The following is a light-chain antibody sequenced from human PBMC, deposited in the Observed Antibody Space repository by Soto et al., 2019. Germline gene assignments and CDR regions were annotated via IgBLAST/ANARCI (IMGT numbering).Light chain of an antibody. V-gene: IGLV3-21*02. CDR2: DDS. CDR3: QVWDSGSAHQV. Sequence: SYELTQPPSVSVAPGQTARITCGGDNIGSKSVHWYQQEPGQAPVLVVYDDSDRPSGIPERFSGSNSGNTATLTISRDEAGDEADYYCQVWDSGSAHQVFGGGTKLTVL. J-gene: IGLJ2*01. CDR1: NIGSKS.